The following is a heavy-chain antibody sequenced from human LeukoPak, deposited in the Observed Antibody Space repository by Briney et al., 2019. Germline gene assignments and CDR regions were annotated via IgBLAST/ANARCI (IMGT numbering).Heavy chain of an antibody. D-gene: IGHD4-17*01. J-gene: IGHJ4*02. CDR2: INHSGST. CDR3: ARVGYGDYGVGLDY. V-gene: IGHV4-34*01. Sequence: SETLSLTCAVYGGSFSGCYWSWIRQPPGKGLEWIGEINHSGSTNYNPSLKSRVTISVDTSKNQCSLKLSSVTAADTAVYYCARVGYGDYGVGLDYWGQGTLVTVSS. CDR1: GGSFSGCY.